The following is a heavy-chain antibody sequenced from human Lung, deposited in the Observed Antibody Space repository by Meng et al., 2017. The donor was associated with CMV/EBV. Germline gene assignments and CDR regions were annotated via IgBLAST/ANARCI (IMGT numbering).Heavy chain of an antibody. D-gene: IGHD6-19*01. CDR2: IRSKAYGGTT. J-gene: IGHJ5*02. Sequence: GGSXRLXXTASGFTFGDYAMSWVRQAPGKGLEWVGFIRSKAYGGTTEYAASVKGRFTISRDDSKSIAYLQMSSLKTEDTAVYYCTRYSSGWSLADPWGQGXLVTFSS. CDR1: GFTFGDYA. CDR3: TRYSSGWSLADP. V-gene: IGHV3-49*04.